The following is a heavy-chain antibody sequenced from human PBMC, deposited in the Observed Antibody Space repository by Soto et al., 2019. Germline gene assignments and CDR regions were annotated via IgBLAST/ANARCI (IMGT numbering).Heavy chain of an antibody. J-gene: IGHJ4*02. CDR2: ICGSGGST. CDR1: GFTFSSYA. D-gene: IGHD3-10*01. V-gene: IGHV3-23*01. Sequence: GGSLRLSCAASGFTFSSYAMSWVRQAPGKGLEWVSAICGSGGSTYYADSVKGRFTISRDNSKNTLYLQMNSLRAEDTAVYYCVPSPLLWFGETRTPTDYWGQGTLVTVSS. CDR3: VPSPLLWFGETRTPTDY.